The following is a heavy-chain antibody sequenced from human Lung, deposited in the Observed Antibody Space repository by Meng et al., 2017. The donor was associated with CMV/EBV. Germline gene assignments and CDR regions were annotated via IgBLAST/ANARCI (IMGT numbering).Heavy chain of an antibody. Sequence: LXXTVSRGSISGDDYYWSWIRQPPVKGLEWIGYIYYSGTTYYNPSLKSRVTISIDTSKNQFSLNLSSVTAADTAVYYCARGYFRLGISLRGGWFGPXGQGXLVTVSS. D-gene: IGHD3-9*01. V-gene: IGHV4-30-4*08. CDR2: IYYSGTT. J-gene: IGHJ5*02. CDR1: RGSISGDDYY. CDR3: ARGYFRLGISLRGGWFGP.